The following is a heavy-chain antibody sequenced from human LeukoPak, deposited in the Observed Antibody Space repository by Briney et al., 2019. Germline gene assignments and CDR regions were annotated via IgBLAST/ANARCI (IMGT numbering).Heavy chain of an antibody. V-gene: IGHV3-64D*06. Sequence: GGSLRLSCAPSGFTFNDYAMHWVRQAPGKGLEYVAGISSNGDNTDFADSAKGRFTISRDNSKSTLFLQMNSLRAEDTAVYFCTRDSALLGVAFDLWGQGTVVTVSS. CDR1: GFTFNDYA. J-gene: IGHJ3*01. CDR3: TRDSALLGVAFDL. CDR2: ISSNGDNT. D-gene: IGHD2-15*01.